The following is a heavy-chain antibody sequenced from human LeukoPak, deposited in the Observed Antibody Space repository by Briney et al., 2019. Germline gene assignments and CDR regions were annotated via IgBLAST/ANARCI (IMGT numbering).Heavy chain of an antibody. D-gene: IGHD3/OR15-3a*01. CDR3: AKVGDGWTKGKYYFDS. CDR1: GYTFTSYG. Sequence: SCKASGYTFTSYGISWVRQAPGKGLEWVSGISGSGGSTYYADSVKGRFTISRDSSKNMLYLQMNSLRAEDTALYYCAKVGDGWTKGKYYFDSWGQGTQVTVSS. CDR2: ISGSGGST. J-gene: IGHJ4*02. V-gene: IGHV3-23*01.